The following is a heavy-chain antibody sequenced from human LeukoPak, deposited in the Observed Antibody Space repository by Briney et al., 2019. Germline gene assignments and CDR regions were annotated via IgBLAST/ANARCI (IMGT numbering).Heavy chain of an antibody. V-gene: IGHV1-46*01. Sequence: ASVKVSCKASGYTFTSYYLHWVRQAPGQGLEWMGIINPSGGSTSYAQKFQGRVTMTRDMSTSTVYMELSSLRSEDTAVYYCARYIKPYYDSSGYGAFDIWGQGTMVTVSS. D-gene: IGHD3-22*01. J-gene: IGHJ3*02. CDR3: ARYIKPYYDSSGYGAFDI. CDR2: INPSGGST. CDR1: GYTFTSYY.